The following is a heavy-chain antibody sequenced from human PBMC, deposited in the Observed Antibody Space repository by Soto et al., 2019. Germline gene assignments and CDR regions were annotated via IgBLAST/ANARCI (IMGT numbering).Heavy chain of an antibody. CDR1: GFTFSDHY. V-gene: IGHV3-72*01. J-gene: IGHJ4*02. CDR2: TRNKANSYTT. CDR3: ARVSYYYDSSGYPEKYYFDY. Sequence: GGSLRLSCAVSGFTFSDHYMDWVRQAPGKGLEWVGRTRNKANSYTTEYAASVKGRFTISRDDSKNSLYLQMNSLKTEDTAVYYCARVSYYYDSSGYPEKYYFDYWGQGTLVTVS. D-gene: IGHD3-22*01.